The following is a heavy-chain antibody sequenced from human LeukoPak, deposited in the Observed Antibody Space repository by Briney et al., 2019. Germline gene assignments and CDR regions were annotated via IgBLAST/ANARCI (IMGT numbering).Heavy chain of an antibody. Sequence: SETLSLTCAVSGASITSGDYSWNWMRQPPGKGLEWIGYIYHTGNTYYNPSLKSRVTISVDRSKNQFSLKLSSVTAADTAVYYCAGDLEGSGRGAFDIWGQGTMVTVSS. D-gene: IGHD3-10*01. CDR1: GASITSGDYS. CDR2: IYHTGNT. J-gene: IGHJ3*02. V-gene: IGHV4-30-2*01. CDR3: AGDLEGSGRGAFDI.